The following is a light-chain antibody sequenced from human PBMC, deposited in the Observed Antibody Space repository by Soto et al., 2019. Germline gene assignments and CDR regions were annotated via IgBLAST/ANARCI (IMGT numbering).Light chain of an antibody. Sequence: ILLTQSPGTLSLSPGDRATLSCRASQSVSNKYLAWYQQKPGQAPRLLIYGASTRATGIPARFSGSASGTDFTLTINRLEPEDFAVYYCQLYGISPHFGQGTRLEIK. CDR3: QLYGISPH. J-gene: IGKJ5*01. V-gene: IGKV3-20*01. CDR1: QSVSNKY. CDR2: GAS.